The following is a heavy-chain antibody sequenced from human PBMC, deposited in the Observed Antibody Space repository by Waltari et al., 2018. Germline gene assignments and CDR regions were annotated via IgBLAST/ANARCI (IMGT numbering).Heavy chain of an antibody. CDR2: MSYSGAT. D-gene: IGHD1-1*01. CDR3: ATYIGASVGTAAFDV. CDR1: GVSITINRHY. V-gene: IGHV4-39*01. Sequence: QLQLQESGPGLVKPSETLSLTCSVSGVSITINRHYWGWSRQPPGQGLEWIGTMSYSGATYSSPSLKSRVTISRDTSKNQLSLKLGSVTAADTAIYYCATYIGASVGTAAFDVWGQGTMVSVSS. J-gene: IGHJ3*01.